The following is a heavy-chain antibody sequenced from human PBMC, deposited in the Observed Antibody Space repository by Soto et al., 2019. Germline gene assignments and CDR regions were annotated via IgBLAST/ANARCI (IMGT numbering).Heavy chain of an antibody. CDR1: GGSISGYY. Sequence: PSETLSLTCAVHGGSISGYYWGWIRQPPGKGLEWIGDVYYGGTSNYNPSLRNRVTISVDTSKNQFSLKLSSVTAADTAVYYCARGYDDFDYWGQGTLVTVSS. J-gene: IGHJ4*02. V-gene: IGHV4-34*11. D-gene: IGHD5-12*01. CDR3: ARGYDDFDY. CDR2: VYYGGTS.